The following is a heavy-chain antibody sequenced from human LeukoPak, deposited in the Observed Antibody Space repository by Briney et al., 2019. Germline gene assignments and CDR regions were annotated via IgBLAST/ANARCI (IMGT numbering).Heavy chain of an antibody. Sequence: PGGSLRLSCAASGFTFSPYWMHWVRQVPGKGLVWVSRSNGDGSSIGYADSVKGRFTISRDNAKNTLYLQMNSLRAEDTAVYYCARDYSYGLDSWGQGTLVTVSS. D-gene: IGHD5-18*01. V-gene: IGHV3-74*01. CDR1: GFTFSPYW. CDR2: SNGDGSSI. J-gene: IGHJ4*02. CDR3: ARDYSYGLDS.